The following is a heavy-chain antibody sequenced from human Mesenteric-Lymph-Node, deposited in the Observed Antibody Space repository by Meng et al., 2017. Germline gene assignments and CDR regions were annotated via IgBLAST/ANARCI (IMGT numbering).Heavy chain of an antibody. V-gene: IGHV4-39*01. J-gene: IGHJ5*02. Sequence: ACAPGSVEPSGALVAPWPCLGWSYSISSCLWAWIRQPPGEGLEWIGSVVYSGTTYYTSSLKSRVSISVDTSKNQFSLKLSSVTAADTAVYYCARASYGSGSPLGESWFDPWGQGTLVTVSS. CDR1: GWSYSISSCL. CDR2: VVYSGTT. CDR3: ARASYGSGSPLGESWFDP. D-gene: IGHD3-10*01.